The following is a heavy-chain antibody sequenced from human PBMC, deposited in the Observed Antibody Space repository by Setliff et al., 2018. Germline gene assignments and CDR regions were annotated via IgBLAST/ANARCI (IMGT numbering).Heavy chain of an antibody. V-gene: IGHV3-23*01. Sequence: SLRLSCAASGFTFNTYAMSWVRQPPGKGLEWVSSISDTAIGIYYAGSVRGRFTISRDNSKKTLFLQMNSLRVEDTAVYYCAKDVVGYSSTWPKRDYFDYWGQGTLVTV. D-gene: IGHD6-13*01. CDR1: GFTFNTYA. CDR3: AKDVVGYSSTWPKRDYFDY. CDR2: ISDTAIGI. J-gene: IGHJ4*02.